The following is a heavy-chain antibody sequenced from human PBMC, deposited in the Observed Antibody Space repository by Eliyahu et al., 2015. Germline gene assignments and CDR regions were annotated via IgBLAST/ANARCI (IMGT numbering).Heavy chain of an antibody. V-gene: IGHV1-18*01. CDR3: ARGGFYGSNPPRDY. D-gene: IGHD4-23*01. Sequence: QVQLVQSGAEVKKPGASVKVSCKASGYTGDPKTRYGISWGRQAPGQGLEWMGWISTYNGNTNYAQNLQGRVTMTTDTSTSTAYMDLRSLRSDDTAVYYCARGGFYGSNPPRDYWGQGTLVTVSS. CDR2: ISTYNGNT. CDR1: GYTGDPKTRYG. J-gene: IGHJ4*02.